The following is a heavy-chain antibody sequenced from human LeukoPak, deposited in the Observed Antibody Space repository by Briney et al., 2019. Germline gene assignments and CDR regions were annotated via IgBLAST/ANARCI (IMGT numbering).Heavy chain of an antibody. CDR1: GFTFSSYA. CDR2: ISYDGSNK. J-gene: IGHJ4*02. CDR3: ARASRRGAIDY. D-gene: IGHD3-10*01. V-gene: IGHV3-30-3*01. Sequence: GRSLRLSCAAFGFTFSSYAMHWVRQAPGKGLEWVAVISYDGSNKYYADSVKGRFTISRDNSKNTLYLQMNSLRAEDTAVYYCARASRRGAIDYWGQGTLVTVSS.